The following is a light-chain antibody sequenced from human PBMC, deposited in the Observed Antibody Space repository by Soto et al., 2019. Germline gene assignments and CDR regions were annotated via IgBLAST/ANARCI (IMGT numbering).Light chain of an antibody. CDR3: HQRQSWPRT. J-gene: IGKJ1*01. Sequence: EIVLTQSPATLSSSPGETATLSCRASQYVGTRLAWYQHKPGQAPRLLIYYTSNRATGIPARFSGSGSGTDFTLIINSLAPEDFAIYYCHQRQSWPRTFGQGTKVEIK. CDR1: QYVGTR. CDR2: YTS. V-gene: IGKV3-11*01.